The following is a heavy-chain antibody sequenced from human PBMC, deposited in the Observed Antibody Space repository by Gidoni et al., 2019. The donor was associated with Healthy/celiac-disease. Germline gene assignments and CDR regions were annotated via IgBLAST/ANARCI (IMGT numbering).Heavy chain of an antibody. CDR2: ISGSGGST. CDR1: GFTFSSYA. V-gene: IGHV3-23*01. CDR3: AKLGYCSSTSCPYYYYYGMDV. Sequence: EVQLLESGGGLVQPGGSLRLSCAASGFTFSSYAMSWVRQAPGKGLEGVSAISGSGGSTYYADSVKGRFTISRDNSKNTLYLQMNSLRAEDTAVYYCAKLGYCSSTSCPYYYYYGMDVWGQGTTVTVSS. J-gene: IGHJ6*02. D-gene: IGHD2-2*01.